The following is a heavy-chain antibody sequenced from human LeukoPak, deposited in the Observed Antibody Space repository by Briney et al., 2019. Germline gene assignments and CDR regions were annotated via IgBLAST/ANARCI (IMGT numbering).Heavy chain of an antibody. Sequence: SETLSLTCAVYGGSFSGYYWSWIRQPPGKGLEWIGYIYYSGSTNYNPSLKSRVTISVDTSKNQFSLKLSSVTAADTAVYYCARGGPTEYTMNWFDPWGQGTLVTVSS. CDR3: ARGGPTEYTMNWFDP. J-gene: IGHJ5*02. CDR1: GGSFSGYY. V-gene: IGHV4-59*01. D-gene: IGHD1-26*01. CDR2: IYYSGST.